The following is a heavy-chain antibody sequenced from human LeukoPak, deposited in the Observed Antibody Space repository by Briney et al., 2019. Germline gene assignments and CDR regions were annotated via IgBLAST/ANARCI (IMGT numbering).Heavy chain of an antibody. J-gene: IGHJ4*02. D-gene: IGHD1-26*01. CDR3: ASGGRYSGSYSVVDY. CDR1: GFTVSSNY. V-gene: IGHV3-53*01. Sequence: GGSLRLSCATSGFTVSSNYMSWVRQAPGRGLEWVSVIYSGGTTYYADSVKGRFTVSRDSSKNTLYLQMNSLRAEDTAVYYCASGGRYSGSYSVVDYWGQGTLVTVSS. CDR2: IYSGGTT.